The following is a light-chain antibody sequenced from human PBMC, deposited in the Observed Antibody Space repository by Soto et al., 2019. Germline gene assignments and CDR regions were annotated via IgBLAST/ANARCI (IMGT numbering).Light chain of an antibody. V-gene: IGKV3-20*01. CDR3: DPYDQSIN. Sequence: IVLTDPPGIVKLQRRERPPHWHRASQSVSSSYLAWYQQKPGQAPRLLIYGASSRATAIPDRFSGSGSGTDFTLTINRLEPEDIAVYYCDPYDQSINFGGGTKVDIK. CDR1: QSVSSSY. J-gene: IGKJ4*01. CDR2: GAS.